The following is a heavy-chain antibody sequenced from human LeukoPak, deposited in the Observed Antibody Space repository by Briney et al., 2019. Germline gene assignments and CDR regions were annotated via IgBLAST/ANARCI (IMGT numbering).Heavy chain of an antibody. Sequence: GGSLRLSCAASGFTFSSYAMTWVRQAPGKGLEWVSAISGRGTTYYADSVKGRFTISRDSSKNTLYLQMNSLRAEDTAVYYCAKDPMVRGSTYDYWGQGTLVTVSS. V-gene: IGHV3-23*01. CDR3: AKDPMVRGSTYDY. CDR1: GFTFSSYA. J-gene: IGHJ4*02. CDR2: ISGRGTT. D-gene: IGHD3-10*01.